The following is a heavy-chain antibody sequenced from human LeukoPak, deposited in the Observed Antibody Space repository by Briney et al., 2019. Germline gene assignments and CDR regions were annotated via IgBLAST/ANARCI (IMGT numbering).Heavy chain of an antibody. D-gene: IGHD6-13*01. V-gene: IGHV3-74*01. CDR1: GFTFTTFW. CDR3: AKAPYSIAALMDV. J-gene: IGHJ6*04. Sequence: GGSLRLSCATSGFTFTTFWMHWVRQAPGKGLVWVSRINHDGSSTYYADSVKGRFTISRDNSKNTLYLQMNSLRAEDTAVYYCAKAPYSIAALMDVWGKGTTVTVSS. CDR2: INHDGSST.